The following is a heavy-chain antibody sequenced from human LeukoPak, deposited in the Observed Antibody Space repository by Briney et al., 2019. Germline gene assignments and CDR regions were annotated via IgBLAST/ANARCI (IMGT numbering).Heavy chain of an antibody. Sequence: GRSLRLSCAASGFTFSTYAMHSVRQAPGTGLESLTVIWSDASNKYYGDSVKCRFTVSRDNSKNTPNLQINSLRAQPTAVSYCTTLLTGRWDKDYWGQGTLVTVSS. CDR1: GFTFSTYA. D-gene: IGHD1-14*01. CDR3: TTLLTGRWDKDY. V-gene: IGHV3-33*01. J-gene: IGHJ4*02. CDR2: IWSDASNK.